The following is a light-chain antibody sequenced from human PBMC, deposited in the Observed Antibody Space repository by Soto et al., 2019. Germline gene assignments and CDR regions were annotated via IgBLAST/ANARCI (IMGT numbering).Light chain of an antibody. Sequence: QSVLTQLPSASGTPGQRVTISCSGSASTIGRHYVYWYQQLPGTAPKLLIYRNSQRPSGVPDRFSGSKSGTSASLAISGLRSEDEADYYCAAWDDNLSGLYVFGAGTKLTVL. CDR1: ASTIGRHY. CDR2: RNS. J-gene: IGLJ1*01. V-gene: IGLV1-47*01. CDR3: AAWDDNLSGLYV.